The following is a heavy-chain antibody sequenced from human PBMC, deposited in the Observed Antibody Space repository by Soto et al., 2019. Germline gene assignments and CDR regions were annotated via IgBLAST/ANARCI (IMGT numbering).Heavy chain of an antibody. V-gene: IGHV1-69*01. J-gene: IGHJ5*02. Sequence: QVQLVQSGAEVKKPGSSLKVSCKASGGTFSSYAISWVRQAPGQGLEWMGGIIPIFGTANYAQKFQGRVTITADESTSTAYMELSSLRSEHTAVYYCAREEEWELRGNWFDPWGQGTLVTVSS. CDR3: AREEEWELRGNWFDP. CDR2: IIPIFGTA. CDR1: GGTFSSYA. D-gene: IGHD1-26*01.